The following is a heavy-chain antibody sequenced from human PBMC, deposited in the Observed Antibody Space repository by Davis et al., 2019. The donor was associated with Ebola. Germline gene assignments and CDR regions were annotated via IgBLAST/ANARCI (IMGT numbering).Heavy chain of an antibody. D-gene: IGHD3-10*01. CDR2: IKQDGSEK. CDR1: GFTFSSYW. CDR3: AKDPSLYYYYGMDV. Sequence: PGGSLRLSCAASGFTFSSYWMSWVRQAPGKGLEWVANIKQDGSEKYYVDSVKGRFTVSRDNAKNSLYLQMNSLRAEDTAVYYCAKDPSLYYYYGMDVWGQGTTVTVSS. V-gene: IGHV3-7*01. J-gene: IGHJ6*02.